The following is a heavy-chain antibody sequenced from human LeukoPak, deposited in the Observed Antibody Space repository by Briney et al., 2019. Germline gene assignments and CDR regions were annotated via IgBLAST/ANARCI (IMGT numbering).Heavy chain of an antibody. V-gene: IGHV4-30-4*01. J-gene: IGHJ4*02. CDR1: GGSISSGDYY. CDR3: ARVGNIAAAGPDY. CDR2: IYYSGST. D-gene: IGHD6-13*01. Sequence: PSQTLSLTCTVSGGSISSGDYYWGWIRQPPGTGLEWIGYIYYSGSTYYNPSLKRRVTISVDTSKNQFSLKLSSVTAADTAVYYCARVGNIAAAGPDYWGQGTLVTVSS.